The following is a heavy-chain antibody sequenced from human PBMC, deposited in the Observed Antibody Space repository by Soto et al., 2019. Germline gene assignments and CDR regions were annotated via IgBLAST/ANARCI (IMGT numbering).Heavy chain of an antibody. CDR2: ISYSGST. D-gene: IGHD3-10*01. CDR1: GGSNSSYY. CDR3: PRDHGPRVRGVISRWGHYYYGMDV. V-gene: IGHV4-59*01. Sequence: PSETRPRTWTVAGGSNSSYYWSWIPQPPGKALEWIRQISYSGSTNYNPSLKSRDTLSVDTSRNSFSLKLIFLTAADTSVQYSPRDHGPRVRGVISRWGHYYYGMDVWGQGTTVSVS. J-gene: IGHJ6*02.